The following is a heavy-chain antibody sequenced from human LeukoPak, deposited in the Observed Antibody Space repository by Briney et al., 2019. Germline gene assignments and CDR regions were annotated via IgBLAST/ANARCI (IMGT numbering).Heavy chain of an antibody. CDR3: ARQIEYSYAALS. CDR1: GYTFTSYA. CDR2: INPNSGGT. D-gene: IGHD5-18*01. J-gene: IGHJ5*02. Sequence: SVKVSCKASGYTFTSYAMNWVRQAPGQGLEWMGWINPNSGGTNYAQKFQGRVTITADESTSTAYMELSSLRSEDTAVYYCARQIEYSYAALSWGQGTLVTVSS. V-gene: IGHV1-69*13.